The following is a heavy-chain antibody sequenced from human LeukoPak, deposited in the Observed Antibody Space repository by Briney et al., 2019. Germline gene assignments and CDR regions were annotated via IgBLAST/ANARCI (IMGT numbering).Heavy chain of an antibody. Sequence: ASVKVSCRASGYTFTSYGISWVRQAPGQGLEWMGWISAYNGNTNYAQKLQGRVTMTTDTSTSTAYMELRSLRSDDTAVYYCARPLWFGGPSAYWGQGTLVTVSS. J-gene: IGHJ4*02. V-gene: IGHV1-18*01. CDR3: ARPLWFGGPSAY. D-gene: IGHD3-10*01. CDR1: GYTFTSYG. CDR2: ISAYNGNT.